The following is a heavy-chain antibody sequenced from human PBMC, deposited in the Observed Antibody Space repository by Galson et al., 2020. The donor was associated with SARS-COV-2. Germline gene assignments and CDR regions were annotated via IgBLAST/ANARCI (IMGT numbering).Heavy chain of an antibody. D-gene: IGHD3-3*01. CDR1: GGSISSYY. CDR2: IYYSGST. CDR3: ARAAQTYYDFWSGYDTAPHFDY. J-gene: IGHJ4*02. V-gene: IGHV4-59*01. Sequence: SETLSLTCTVSGGSISSYYWSWIRQPPGKGLEWIGYIYYSGSTNYNPSLKSRVTISVDTSKNQFSLKLSSVTAADTAVYYCARAAQTYYDFWSGYDTAPHFDYWGQGTLVTVSS.